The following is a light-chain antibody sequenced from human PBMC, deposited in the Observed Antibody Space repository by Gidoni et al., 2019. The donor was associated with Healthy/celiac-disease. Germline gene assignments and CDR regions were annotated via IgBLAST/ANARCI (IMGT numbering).Light chain of an antibody. J-gene: IGKJ4*01. CDR1: RCVSSY. CDR3: QQRIALT. V-gene: IGKV3-11*01. CDR2: DAY. Sequence: IVLTHTPATLSLSPGERATRSCRASRCVSSYLAWYQQTPGQAPWLLIYDAYNRATGIPARFSGSVSGTDFTLTISSLEPEDFAVYYCQQRIALTFXGXTKVEIK.